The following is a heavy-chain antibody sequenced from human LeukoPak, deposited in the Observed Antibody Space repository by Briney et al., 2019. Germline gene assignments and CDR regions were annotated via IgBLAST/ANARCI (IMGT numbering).Heavy chain of an antibody. Sequence: SETLSLTCTVSGDSISSYYWSWIRQTPGKGLEWIGRIYASGNTHYNPSLESRVTMSVDMSKSQFSLKLSSVTAADTAVFYCARVGSDGSYFDYWGLGTLVTVSS. CDR1: GDSISSYY. CDR3: ARVGSDGSYFDY. CDR2: IYASGNT. J-gene: IGHJ4*02. D-gene: IGHD1-26*01. V-gene: IGHV4-4*07.